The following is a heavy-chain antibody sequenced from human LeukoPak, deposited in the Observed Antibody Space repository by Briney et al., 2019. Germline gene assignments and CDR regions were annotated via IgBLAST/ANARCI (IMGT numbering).Heavy chain of an antibody. CDR2: IIPILGIA. Sequence: ASVKVSCKASGGTFSSYTISWVRQAPGQGLEWMGRIIPILGIANYAQKFQGRVTITADESTSTAYMELSSLRSEDTAVYYCANRRDGYIHFDYWGQGTLVTVSS. D-gene: IGHD5-24*01. V-gene: IGHV1-69*02. CDR3: ANRRDGYIHFDY. CDR1: GGTFSSYT. J-gene: IGHJ4*02.